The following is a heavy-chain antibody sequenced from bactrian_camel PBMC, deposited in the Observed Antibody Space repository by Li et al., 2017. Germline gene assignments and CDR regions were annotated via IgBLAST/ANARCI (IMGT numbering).Heavy chain of an antibody. V-gene: IGHV3S1*01. J-gene: IGHJ4*01. CDR2: VYTGDGNT. D-gene: IGHD1*01. CDR3: AAATNIACTYSDVTREATYNY. Sequence: VQLVESGGGSVEAGGSLRLSCAASGLPASGNCVAWFRQAPGMEREGVAAVYTGDGNTFVADSVKGRFTMSQNNDKNTMYLQMNSLKPEDTAMYYCAAATNIACTYSDVTREATYNYWCQGTQVTFS. CDR1: GLPASGNC.